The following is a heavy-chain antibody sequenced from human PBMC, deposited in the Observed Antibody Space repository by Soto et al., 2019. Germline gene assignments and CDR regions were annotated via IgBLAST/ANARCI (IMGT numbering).Heavy chain of an antibody. D-gene: IGHD5-18*01. CDR3: ARVNADTAMAIDY. Sequence: SETLSLTCTVSGGSISSYYWSWIRQPPGKGLEWIGYTYYSGSTNYNPSLKSRVTISVDTSKNQFSLKLSSVTAADTAVHYCARVNADTAMAIDYWGQGTLVTVSS. V-gene: IGHV4-59*01. CDR1: GGSISSYY. CDR2: TYYSGST. J-gene: IGHJ4*02.